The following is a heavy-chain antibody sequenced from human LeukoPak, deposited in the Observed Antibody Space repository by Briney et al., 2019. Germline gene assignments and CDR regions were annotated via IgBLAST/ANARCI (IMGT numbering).Heavy chain of an antibody. CDR3: ATSLGEPFGI. Sequence: GGSLRLSCAASGFNFSDHYMDWVRQAPGKGLEWVGRTRNKANSYTTEYAASVKGRFTISRDDSKNSLYLQMNSLKTEDTAVYYCATSLGEPFGIWGQGTMVTVSS. CDR2: TRNKANSYTT. CDR1: GFNFSDHY. J-gene: IGHJ3*02. D-gene: IGHD3-16*01. V-gene: IGHV3-72*01.